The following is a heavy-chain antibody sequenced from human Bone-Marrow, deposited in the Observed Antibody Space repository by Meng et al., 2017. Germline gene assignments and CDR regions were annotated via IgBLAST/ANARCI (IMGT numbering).Heavy chain of an antibody. Sequence: SLKISCAASGFTFDDYAMHWVRQAPGKGLEWVSGISWNSGSIGYADSVKGRFTISRDNAKNFLYQQMNSLRAEDTALEYCAKDIGGYYYYYYGMDVWGQGTTVTVSS. D-gene: IGHD4-23*01. CDR3: AKDIGGYYYYYYGMDV. CDR2: ISWNSGSI. J-gene: IGHJ6*02. V-gene: IGHV3-9*01. CDR1: GFTFDDYA.